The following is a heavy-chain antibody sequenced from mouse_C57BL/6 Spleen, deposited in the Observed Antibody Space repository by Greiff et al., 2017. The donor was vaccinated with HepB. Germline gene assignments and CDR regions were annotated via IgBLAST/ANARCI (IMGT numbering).Heavy chain of an antibody. D-gene: IGHD1-1*01. CDR3: AREGSGSSPYYYAMDY. CDR2: IYPRSGNT. Sequence: QVQLKQSGAELARPGASVKLSCKASGYTFTSYGISWVKQRTGQGLEWIGEIYPRSGNTYYNEKFKGKATLTADKSSSTAYMELRSLTSEDSAVYFCAREGSGSSPYYYAMDYWGQGTSVTVSS. V-gene: IGHV1-81*01. J-gene: IGHJ4*01. CDR1: GYTFTSYG.